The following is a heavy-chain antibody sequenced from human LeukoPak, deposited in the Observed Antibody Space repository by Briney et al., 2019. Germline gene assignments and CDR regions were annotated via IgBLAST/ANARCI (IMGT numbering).Heavy chain of an antibody. CDR2: INPSGGST. J-gene: IGHJ4*02. D-gene: IGHD3-9*01. V-gene: IGHV1-46*01. Sequence: ASVKVSCKASGYTFTSYYMHWVRQAPGQGLEWMGIINPSGGSTNYAQKFQGRVTMTRDTSTTTVCMELTSLRSEDTAVYYCARDQGLTGYFDYWGQGTLVTVSS. CDR1: GYTFTSYY. CDR3: ARDQGLTGYFDY.